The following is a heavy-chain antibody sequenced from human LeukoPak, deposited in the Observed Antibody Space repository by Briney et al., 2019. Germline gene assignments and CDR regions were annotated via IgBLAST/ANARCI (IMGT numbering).Heavy chain of an antibody. V-gene: IGHV4-34*01. J-gene: IGHJ5*02. CDR3: ASCSLAVAAPRWFDP. CDR2: INHSGST. D-gene: IGHD6-19*01. Sequence: SETLSLTCAVYGGSFSGYYWSWIHQPPGKGLDWIGEINHSGSTNYNPSLKSRVTISVDTSKNQFSLKLSSVTAADTAVYYCASCSLAVAAPRWFDPWGQGTLVTVSS. CDR1: GGSFSGYY.